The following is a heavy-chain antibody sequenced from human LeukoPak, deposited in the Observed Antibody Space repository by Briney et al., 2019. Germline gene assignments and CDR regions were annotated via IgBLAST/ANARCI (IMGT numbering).Heavy chain of an antibody. CDR3: ARWTLPSLPPVTPYYFDY. CDR2: IYYSGST. V-gene: IGHV4-59*12. D-gene: IGHD4-11*01. J-gene: IGHJ4*02. Sequence: PSETLSLTCTVSGGSISSYYWSWIRQPPGKGLEWIGYIYYSGSTNYNPSLKSRVTISVDTSKNQFSLKLSSVTAADTAVYYCARWTLPSLPPVTPYYFDYWGQGTLVTVSS. CDR1: GGSISSYY.